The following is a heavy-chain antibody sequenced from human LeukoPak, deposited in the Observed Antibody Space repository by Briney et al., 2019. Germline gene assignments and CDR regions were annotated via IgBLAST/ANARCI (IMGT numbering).Heavy chain of an antibody. D-gene: IGHD6-6*01. CDR3: ARDPYSSTWSYGMDV. CDR1: GFIFSSYW. J-gene: IGHJ6*02. V-gene: IGHV3-7*05. CDR2: IKQDGSEE. Sequence: GGSLRLSCAASGFIFSSYWMSWVRQAPGKGLEWVANIKQDGSEEVYVDSVKGRFTISRDDAKNSLFLQMNTLRAEDTAVYYCARDPYSSTWSYGMDVWGQGTTVTVSS.